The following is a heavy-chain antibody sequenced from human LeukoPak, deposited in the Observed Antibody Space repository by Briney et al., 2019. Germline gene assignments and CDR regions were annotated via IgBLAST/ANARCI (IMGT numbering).Heavy chain of an antibody. CDR1: GGSFSGYY. J-gene: IGHJ4*02. CDR3: ARYQTSSDY. V-gene: IGHV4-34*01. CDR2: INHSGST. Sequence: SETLSLTCAVYGGSFSGYYWSWIRQPPGKGLEWIGEINHSGSTNYNPSLKSRVTISVDTSKNQCSLKLSSVTAADTAVYYCARYQTSSDYWGQGTRVTVSS.